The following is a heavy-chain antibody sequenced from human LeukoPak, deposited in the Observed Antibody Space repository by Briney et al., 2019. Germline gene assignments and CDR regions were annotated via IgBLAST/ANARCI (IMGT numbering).Heavy chain of an antibody. J-gene: IGHJ3*02. Sequence: SETLSLTCTVSGGSISSHYWSWIRQPPGKGLEWIGYMYHSGSTNYNPSLKSRVTISVDASKNQFSLKLSSVTAADTAVYYCARHSAHASTNDAFDIWGQGTMVTVSS. CDR3: ARHSAHASTNDAFDI. CDR2: MYHSGST. D-gene: IGHD2-2*01. V-gene: IGHV4-59*11. CDR1: GGSISSHY.